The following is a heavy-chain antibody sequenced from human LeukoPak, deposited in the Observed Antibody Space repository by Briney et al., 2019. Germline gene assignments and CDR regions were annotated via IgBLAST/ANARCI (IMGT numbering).Heavy chain of an antibody. V-gene: IGHV4-30-2*01. J-gene: IGHJ4*02. CDR3: ARSMVRGVYVDY. CDR1: GGSISSGGYS. D-gene: IGHD3-10*01. CDR2: IYHSGST. Sequence: SRTLSLTCAVSGGSISSGGYSWSWIRQPPGKGLEWIGYIYHSGSTYYNPSLKSRVTISVDRSKNQFSLKLSSVTAADTAVYYCARSMVRGVYVDYWGQGTLVTVSS.